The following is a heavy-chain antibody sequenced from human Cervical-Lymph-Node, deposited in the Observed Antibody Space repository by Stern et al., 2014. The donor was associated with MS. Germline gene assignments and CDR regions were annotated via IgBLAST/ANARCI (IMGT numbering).Heavy chain of an antibody. CDR3: ARGVTATPDSDPPGVDV. Sequence: QVTLMESGPALVKPTQTLTLTCTFSGFSLSTAGMCVSWLRQPPGNALEWLVLLDWGEAKSYRTSLKTSLTTSNDTSKNQGVLTVTNMDPVATATYYCARGVTATPDSDPPGVDVGGQGTTVTVPS. V-gene: IGHV2-70*01. CDR2: LDWGEAK. CDR1: GFSLSTAGMC. D-gene: IGHD2-21*02. J-gene: IGHJ6*02.